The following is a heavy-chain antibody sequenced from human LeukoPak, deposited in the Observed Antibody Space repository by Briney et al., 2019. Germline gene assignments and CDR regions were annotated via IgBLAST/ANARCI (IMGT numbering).Heavy chain of an antibody. CDR2: ISGSGGST. V-gene: IGHV3-23*01. D-gene: IGHD5-18*01. Sequence: GGSLRLSCAASGFTFSSYAMSWVRQAPGKGLQWVSGISGSGGSTYYADSVKGRFTISRDNTKNTLYLQMNSLRAEDTAVYYCAKENRGLWQGTFEIWGQGTMVTVSS. J-gene: IGHJ3*02. CDR3: AKENRGLWQGTFEI. CDR1: GFTFSSYA.